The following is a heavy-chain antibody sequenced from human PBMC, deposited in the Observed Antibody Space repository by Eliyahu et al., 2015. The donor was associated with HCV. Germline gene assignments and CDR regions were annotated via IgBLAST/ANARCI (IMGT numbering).Heavy chain of an antibody. D-gene: IGHD2-15*01. CDR1: GGSXSSYY. CDR3: AREGEGGLFDY. J-gene: IGHJ4*02. Sequence: QVQLQESGPGLVKPSEXLSLTCTVSGGSXSSYYWSWIRQPPGKGLEWIGYIYYSGSTNYNPSXKSRVTISVDTSKNQFSLKLSSVTAADTAVYYCAREGEGGLFDYWGQGTLVTVSS. V-gene: IGHV4-59*01. CDR2: IYYSGST.